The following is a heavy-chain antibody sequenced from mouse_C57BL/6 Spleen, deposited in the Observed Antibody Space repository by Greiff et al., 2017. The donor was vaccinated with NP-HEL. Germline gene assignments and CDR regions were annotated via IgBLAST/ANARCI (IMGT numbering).Heavy chain of an antibody. CDR3: ARDYGSSPYYFDY. CDR2: IYPGDGDT. D-gene: IGHD1-1*01. CDR1: GYTFTSYW. J-gene: IGHJ2*01. V-gene: IGHV1-82*01. Sequence: QVQLQQPGAELVMPGASVKLSCKASGYTFTSYWMHWVKQRPGKGLEWIGRIYPGDGDTNYNGKFKGKATLTADKSSSTAYMQLSSLTSEDSAVYFCARDYGSSPYYFDYWGQGTTLTVSS.